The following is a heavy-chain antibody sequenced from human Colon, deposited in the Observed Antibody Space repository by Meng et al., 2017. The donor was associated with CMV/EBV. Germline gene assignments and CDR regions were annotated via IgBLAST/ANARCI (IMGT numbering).Heavy chain of an antibody. CDR3: ARVYEYSSSWGSDY. CDR1: GYVFDLYG. J-gene: IGHJ4*02. V-gene: IGHV1-18*01. Sequence: GPLVQSGAEVKKPGASVKVSCKTSGYVFDLYGISWVRQAPGQGLEWMGWISADKRYTSYAQTLQGRVTMTTDASTSTAYMELRGLRSNDTAVYYCARVYEYSSSWGSDYWGQGTLVTVSS. CDR2: ISADKRYT. D-gene: IGHD6-6*01.